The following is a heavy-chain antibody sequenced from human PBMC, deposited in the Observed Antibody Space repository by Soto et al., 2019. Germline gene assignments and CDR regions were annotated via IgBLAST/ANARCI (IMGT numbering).Heavy chain of an antibody. Sequence: SETLSLTCAVSGDSISSSSNWWNWVRQPPGKGLEWIGEIYHSGGTNYNPSLKSRVTISVDKSKNQFSLKLNSVTAADTAVYYCARGSSIAGLYYGMDVWGQGTTVTVSS. CDR2: IYHSGGT. CDR3: ARGSSIAGLYYGMDV. D-gene: IGHD6-6*01. J-gene: IGHJ6*02. V-gene: IGHV4-4*02. CDR1: GDSISSSSNW.